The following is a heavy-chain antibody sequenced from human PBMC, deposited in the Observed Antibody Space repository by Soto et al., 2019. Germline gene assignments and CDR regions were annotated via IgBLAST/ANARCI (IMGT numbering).Heavy chain of an antibody. CDR1: GYTFTSYA. CDR2: INAGNGNT. J-gene: IGHJ4*02. V-gene: IGHV1-3*01. D-gene: IGHD2-15*01. Sequence: QVQLVQSGAEVKKPGASVKVSCKASGYTFTSYAMHWVRQAPGQRLEWMGWINAGNGNTKYSQKFQGRVTITRDTCASTAYMERSSLRSEDTAVYYCARDGGSGVVVAATPYHFDYWGQGTLVTVSS. CDR3: ARDGGSGVVVAATPYHFDY.